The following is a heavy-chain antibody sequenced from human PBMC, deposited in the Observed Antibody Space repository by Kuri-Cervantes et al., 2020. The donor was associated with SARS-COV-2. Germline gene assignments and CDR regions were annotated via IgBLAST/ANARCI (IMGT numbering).Heavy chain of an antibody. CDR3: ARDRAAAGVYYSDY. CDR2: IWYDGENE. J-gene: IGHJ4*02. Sequence: GGSLRLSCVASGFTFSNYVIHWVRQAPGKGLEWVAVIWYDGENEYYAGSVKGRFTISRDNSKNTVSLHMNSLRAEDTAVYYCARDRAAAGVYYSDYWGQGTLVTVSS. CDR1: GFTFSNYV. V-gene: IGHV3-33*08. D-gene: IGHD6-13*01.